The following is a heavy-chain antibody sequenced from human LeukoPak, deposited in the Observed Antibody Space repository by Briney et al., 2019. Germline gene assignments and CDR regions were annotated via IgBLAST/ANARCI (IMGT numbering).Heavy chain of an antibody. Sequence: PGGSLRLSCAASGFXFSSYWISWVRQAPEKGLEWVAHIKQDGSETYYVDSVKGRFTISRDNAKNSLCLHMNSLRVEDSAVYYCARSGVPHGTDVWGQGTTVTVSS. D-gene: IGHD7-27*01. J-gene: IGHJ6*02. V-gene: IGHV3-7*04. CDR2: IKQDGSET. CDR1: GFXFSSYW. CDR3: ARSGVPHGTDV.